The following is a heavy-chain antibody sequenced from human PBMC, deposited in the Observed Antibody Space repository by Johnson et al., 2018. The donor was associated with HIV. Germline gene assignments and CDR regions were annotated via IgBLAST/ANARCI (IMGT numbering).Heavy chain of an antibody. D-gene: IGHD5-18*01. Sequence: QVQLVESGGGLVKPGGSLRLSCAASGFTFSNAWMSWVRQAPGKGLEWVAVIWYDGSNKYYADSVKGRFTISRDNSKNTLYLQMNSLRAEDTAVYYCARVTHIQLWANDAFDIWGQGTMVTVSS. V-gene: IGHV3-33*08. CDR3: ARVTHIQLWANDAFDI. CDR1: GFTFSNAW. J-gene: IGHJ3*02. CDR2: IWYDGSNK.